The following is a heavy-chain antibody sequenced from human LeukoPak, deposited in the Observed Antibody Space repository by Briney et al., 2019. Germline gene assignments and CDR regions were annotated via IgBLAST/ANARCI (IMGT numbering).Heavy chain of an antibody. CDR3: AKATSPLAYSSGWYADY. J-gene: IGHJ4*02. CDR1: GFTFDDYA. Sequence: GGSLRLSRAASGFTFDDYAMHWVRQAPGKGLEWVSGISWNSGSIGYADSVKGRFTISRDNAKNSLYLQMNSLRAEDTALYYCAKATSPLAYSSGWYADYWGQGTLVTVSS. D-gene: IGHD6-19*01. CDR2: ISWNSGSI. V-gene: IGHV3-9*01.